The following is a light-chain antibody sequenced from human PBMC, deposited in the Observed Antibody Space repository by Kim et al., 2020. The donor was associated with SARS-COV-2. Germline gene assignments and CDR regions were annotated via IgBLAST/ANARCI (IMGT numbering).Light chain of an antibody. Sequence: SVTPKEKVTITCRASQSIRVILPWYQQKPDQSPELLIKYASPAISGIPSRFSGSGSGTDFSLTITSLEAEDAATYYCHQSSSLPYTFGQGTKLEI. CDR2: YAS. J-gene: IGKJ2*01. CDR1: QSIRVI. V-gene: IGKV6-21*02. CDR3: HQSSSLPYT.